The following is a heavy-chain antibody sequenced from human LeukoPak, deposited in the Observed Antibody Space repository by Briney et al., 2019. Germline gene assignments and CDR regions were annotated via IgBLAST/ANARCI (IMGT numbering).Heavy chain of an antibody. V-gene: IGHV4-39*07. CDR3: ARVTTLTSYFFDY. Sequence: SETVSLTCTVSGYSISSSSHYWGWIRQPPGKGLEWIGSIYYTGSTYYNPSLKSRVTISVDTSKNQFSLKVSSVTAADTAVYYCARVTTLTSYFFDYWGQGTLVTVSS. CDR1: GYSISSSSHY. J-gene: IGHJ4*02. CDR2: IYYTGST. D-gene: IGHD4-11*01.